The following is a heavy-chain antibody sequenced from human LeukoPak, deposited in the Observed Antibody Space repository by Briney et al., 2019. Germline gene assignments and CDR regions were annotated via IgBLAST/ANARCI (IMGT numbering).Heavy chain of an antibody. D-gene: IGHD5-18*01. Sequence: SETLSLTCTVSGGSISSYYWSWIRQPPGKGLGWIGYIYYSGSTNYNPSLKSRVTISVDTSKNQFSLKLSSVTAADTAVYYCARDGGYSYGLGYYYMDVWGKGTTVTISS. CDR2: IYYSGST. V-gene: IGHV4-59*01. J-gene: IGHJ6*03. CDR3: ARDGGYSYGLGYYYMDV. CDR1: GGSISSYY.